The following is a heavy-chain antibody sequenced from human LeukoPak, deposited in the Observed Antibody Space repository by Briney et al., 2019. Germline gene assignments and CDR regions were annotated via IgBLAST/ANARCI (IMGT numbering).Heavy chain of an antibody. D-gene: IGHD4-17*01. Sequence: SETLSLTCTVSGGSISSSSYYWGWIRQPPGKGLEWIGSIYYSGSTYYNPSLKSRVTISVDTSKNQFSLKLSSVTAADTAVYYCARQTPDYGDDYWGQGTLVPVSS. CDR1: GGSISSSSYY. V-gene: IGHV4-39*01. CDR3: ARQTPDYGDDY. J-gene: IGHJ4*02. CDR2: IYYSGST.